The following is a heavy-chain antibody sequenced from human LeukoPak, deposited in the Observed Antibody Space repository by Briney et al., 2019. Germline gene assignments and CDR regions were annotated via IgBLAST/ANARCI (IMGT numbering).Heavy chain of an antibody. D-gene: IGHD3-3*01. J-gene: IGHJ4*02. CDR1: GGSLSGYY. Sequence: SSETLSLTCAVYGGSLSGYYWSWIRQPPGKGLEWIGEINHSGSTNYNPSLKSRVTISVDTSKNQFSLKLSSVTAADTAVYYCARGLSVRSPFDYWGQGTLVTVSS. CDR2: INHSGST. CDR3: ARGLSVRSPFDY. V-gene: IGHV4-34*01.